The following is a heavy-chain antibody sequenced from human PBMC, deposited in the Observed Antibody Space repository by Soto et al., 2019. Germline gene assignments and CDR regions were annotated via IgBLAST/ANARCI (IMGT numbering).Heavy chain of an antibody. CDR3: ARDQPPRGYSGYDPTSADYYYYYGMDV. CDR1: GGTFSSYA. D-gene: IGHD5-12*01. J-gene: IGHJ6*02. CDR2: IIPIFGTA. Sequence: QVQLVQSGAEVKKPGSSVKVSCKASGGTFSSYAISWVRQAPGQGLEWMGGIIPIFGTANYAQKFQGRVTITADESTGTAYRELSSLRSEDTAVYYCARDQPPRGYSGYDPTSADYYYYYGMDVWGQGTTVTVSS. V-gene: IGHV1-69*12.